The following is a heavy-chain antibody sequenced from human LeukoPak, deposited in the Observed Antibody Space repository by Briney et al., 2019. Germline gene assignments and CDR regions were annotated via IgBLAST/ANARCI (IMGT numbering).Heavy chain of an antibody. J-gene: IGHJ4*02. CDR1: GFSFSDYY. CDR3: ARAGRGFTYGYSDS. Sequence: GGSLRLSCEASGFSFSDYYMTWIRQAPGKGLGWVSYISPSGSTIRNADSVKGRFTISRDNTRNSLYLQMSSLRADDTAVYYCARAGRGFTYGYSDSWGQGTLVTVSS. CDR2: ISPSGSTI. D-gene: IGHD2-8*01. V-gene: IGHV3-11*01.